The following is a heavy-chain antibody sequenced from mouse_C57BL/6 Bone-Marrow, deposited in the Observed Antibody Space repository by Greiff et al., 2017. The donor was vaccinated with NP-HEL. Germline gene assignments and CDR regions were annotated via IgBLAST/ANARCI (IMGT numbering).Heavy chain of an antibody. V-gene: IGHV2-9-1*01. CDR3: ARKGDSCAMDY. CDR2: ICTGGGT. CDR1: GFSFTSYA. Sequence: QVQLQQSGPGLVAPSQSLSITCTASGFSFTSYAITWVRQPPGKGLEWLGVICTGGGTNYYSAPKSRLSISKDNSKSQSFLKMNSLQTDDTARYYCARKGDSCAMDYWGQGTLVTVSA. J-gene: IGHJ4*01.